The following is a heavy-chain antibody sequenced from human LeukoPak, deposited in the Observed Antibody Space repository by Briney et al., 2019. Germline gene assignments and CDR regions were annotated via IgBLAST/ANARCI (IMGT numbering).Heavy chain of an antibody. CDR3: ARDGDYGDYDDAFDI. D-gene: IGHD4-17*01. Sequence: SPSETLSLTCTVSGGSISAYYWSWIRQPPGKGLEWIGYYSGSSNYNPSLKSRVIISVDTSKNQFSLKLSPVIAADTAVYYCARDGDYGDYDDAFDIWGQGTMVTVSS. J-gene: IGHJ3*02. CDR1: GGSISAYY. V-gene: IGHV4-59*01. CDR2: YSGSS.